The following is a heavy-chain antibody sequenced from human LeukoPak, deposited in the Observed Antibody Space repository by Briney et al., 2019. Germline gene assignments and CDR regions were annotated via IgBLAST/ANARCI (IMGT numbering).Heavy chain of an antibody. D-gene: IGHD6-19*01. V-gene: IGHV3-30*18. CDR2: ISYDGSNK. CDR3: AKDIAVAGIYYYYGMDV. J-gene: IGHJ6*04. Sequence: PGGSLRLSCAASGFTFSSYGTHWVRQAPGKGLEWVAVISYDGSNKYYADSVKGRFTISRDNSKNTLYLQMNSLRAEDTAVYYCAKDIAVAGIYYYYGMDVWGKGTTVTVSS. CDR1: GFTFSSYG.